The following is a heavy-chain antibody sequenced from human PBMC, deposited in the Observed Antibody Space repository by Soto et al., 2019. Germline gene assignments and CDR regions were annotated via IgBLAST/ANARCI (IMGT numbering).Heavy chain of an antibody. CDR2: LGFDGGGR. J-gene: IGHJ4*02. Sequence: QMQLVESGGGVVQPGRSLRLSCAASGFDFSSYGMHWVRQTPGKGLEWVAVLGFDGGGRYYADSVKGRFTISRDNAKNSLYLQMNSLRVEDTSVYYCARAGYCGPGCYYYFDYWGQGTLVTVSS. CDR3: ARAGYCGPGCYYYFDY. D-gene: IGHD2-21*02. CDR1: GFDFSSYG. V-gene: IGHV3-33*01.